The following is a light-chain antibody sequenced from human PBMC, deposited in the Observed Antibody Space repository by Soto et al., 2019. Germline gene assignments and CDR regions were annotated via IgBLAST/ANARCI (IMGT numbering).Light chain of an antibody. CDR1: QSVAGSY. CDR2: GAS. J-gene: IGKJ5*01. Sequence: EIVLTQSPGTLSLSPGERATLSCRASQSVAGSYLAWYQQKPGQAPRLLIYGASSRATGFPDRFSGSGSGTDFTLTISGLEPEDSAVYYCQQYGSSSEITFGQGKRLEIK. CDR3: QQYGSSSEIT. V-gene: IGKV3-20*01.